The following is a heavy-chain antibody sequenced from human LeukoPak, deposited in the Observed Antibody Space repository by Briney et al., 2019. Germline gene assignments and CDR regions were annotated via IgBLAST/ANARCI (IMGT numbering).Heavy chain of an antibody. CDR3: ARDPDIAAAGSAFDI. V-gene: IGHV3-7*03. D-gene: IGHD6-13*01. Sequence: GGSLRLSCAASGFTFSSYWTSWVRQAPGKGPEWVANIKQDGSEKYYVDSVKGRFTISRDNAKNSLYLQMNSLRAEDTAVYYCARDPDIAAAGSAFDIWGQGTMVTVSS. CDR1: GFTFSSYW. CDR2: IKQDGSEK. J-gene: IGHJ3*02.